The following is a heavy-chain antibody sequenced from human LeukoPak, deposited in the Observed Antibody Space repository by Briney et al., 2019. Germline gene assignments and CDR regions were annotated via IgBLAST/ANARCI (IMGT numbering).Heavy chain of an antibody. Sequence: GGSLRLSCAASGFTLSSYWMHWVRQASGKGLVWVSRINNDGSSTTYADSVKGRFTISRDNAKNTLSLQMNSLRAEDTAVYYCARTTLYDYYMDVWGKGTTVTVSS. J-gene: IGHJ6*03. CDR3: ARTTLYDYYMDV. D-gene: IGHD1-1*01. CDR1: GFTLSSYW. V-gene: IGHV3-74*01. CDR2: INNDGSST.